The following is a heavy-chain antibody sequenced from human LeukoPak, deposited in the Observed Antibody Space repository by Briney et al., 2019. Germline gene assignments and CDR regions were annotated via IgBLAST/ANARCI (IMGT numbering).Heavy chain of an antibody. CDR3: ASAPWIFGVPAGAFDI. D-gene: IGHD3-3*01. V-gene: IGHV4-59*01. Sequence: PSETLSLTCTVSGGSISSYYWSWIRQPPGKGLEWIGYIYYSGSTNYNPSLKSRVTISVDTSKNQFSLKLSSVTAADTAVYYCASAPWIFGVPAGAFDIWGQGTMVTVSS. CDR2: IYYSGST. J-gene: IGHJ3*02. CDR1: GGSISSYY.